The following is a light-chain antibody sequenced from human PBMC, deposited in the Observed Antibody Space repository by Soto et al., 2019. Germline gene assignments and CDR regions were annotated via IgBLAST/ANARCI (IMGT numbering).Light chain of an antibody. V-gene: IGKV3-20*01. CDR1: QSVSSSY. CDR2: GAS. Sequence: EIVLTQSPGTLSLSPGERATLSCRASQSVSSSYLAWYQQKAGQAPRLLIYGASSRATDIPDRFSGSGSGTDFTLTISRLEPEDLAVYYCQQYGSSPATFGQGTKVEIK. CDR3: QQYGSSPAT. J-gene: IGKJ1*01.